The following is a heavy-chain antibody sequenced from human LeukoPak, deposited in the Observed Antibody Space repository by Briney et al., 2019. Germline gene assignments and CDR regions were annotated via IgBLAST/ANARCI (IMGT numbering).Heavy chain of an antibody. CDR1: GGSISSYY. CDR2: IYYSGST. J-gene: IGHJ4*02. CDR3: ARDRGLTTSGGVGFDY. D-gene: IGHD4/OR15-4a*01. V-gene: IGHV4-59*01. Sequence: PSETLSLTCTVSGGSISSYYWSWIRQPPGKGLKWIAYIYYSGSTNYNPSLKSRVTISVDTSKNQFSLKLSSVTAADTAVYYCARDRGLTTSGGVGFDYWGQGTLVTVSS.